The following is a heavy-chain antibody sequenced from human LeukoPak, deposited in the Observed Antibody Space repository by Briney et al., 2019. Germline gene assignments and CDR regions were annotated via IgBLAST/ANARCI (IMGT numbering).Heavy chain of an antibody. Sequence: GGSLRLSCAASGFTFSSYAMHWVRQAPGKGLEWVAVISYDGSNKYYADSVKGRFTISRDNSKNTLYLQMNSLRAEDTAVYYCGRVGSDGFDPWAREPWSPSLQ. J-gene: IGHJ5*02. CDR2: ISYDGSNK. D-gene: IGHD3-16*01. V-gene: IGHV3-30*04. CDR3: GRVGSDGFDP. CDR1: GFTFSSYA.